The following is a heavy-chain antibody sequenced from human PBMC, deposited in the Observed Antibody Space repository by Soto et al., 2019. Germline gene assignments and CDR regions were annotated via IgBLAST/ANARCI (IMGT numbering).Heavy chain of an antibody. J-gene: IGHJ4*02. D-gene: IGHD6-19*01. CDR1: GFAFPYFA. Sequence: GGSLRLYCAASGFAFPYFAISWGRHAPGRGLEWVSGISASGRDTYYADSVKDRFTVSRDNSKNTLYLQMNSLRAEDTAIYYCAKGKASGWYYCDYWGQGARVSVSS. V-gene: IGHV3-23*01. CDR3: AKGKASGWYYCDY. CDR2: ISASGRDT.